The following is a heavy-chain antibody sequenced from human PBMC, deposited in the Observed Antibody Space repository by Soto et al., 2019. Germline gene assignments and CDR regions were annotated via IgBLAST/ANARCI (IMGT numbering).Heavy chain of an antibody. CDR2: IIPSVGST. D-gene: IGHD4-4*01. V-gene: IGHV1-69*04. CDR3: ARYDYNGYYFDY. CDR1: GGTFSSYA. J-gene: IGHJ4*02. Sequence: SVKVSCKASGGTFSSYAISWVRQAPGQGFEWMGMIIPSVGSTNYAQKFQGRVTMTRDTSTTTVYMELSSLKSEDTAVYYCARYDYNGYYFDYWGQGTLVTVSS.